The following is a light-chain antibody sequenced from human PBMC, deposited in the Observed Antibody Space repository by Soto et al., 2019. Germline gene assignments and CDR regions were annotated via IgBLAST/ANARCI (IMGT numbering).Light chain of an antibody. J-gene: IGKJ2*01. CDR3: QQGYTTVYT. CDR2: DAS. Sequence: DIQMTHSPSSLSASVGDRVTITCRASQTIGANLNWYRQKLGKAPTLLIYDASTLQSGVPSRFSGLGSGTDFALTITSLQPDDSATYYCQQGYTTVYTFGQGTKVDIK. CDR1: QTIGAN. V-gene: IGKV1-39*01.